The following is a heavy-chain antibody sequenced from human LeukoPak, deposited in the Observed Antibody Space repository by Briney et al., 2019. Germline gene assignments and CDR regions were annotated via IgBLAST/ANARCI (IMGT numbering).Heavy chain of an antibody. V-gene: IGHV1-2*02. CDR3: ARSPTPNWNHRRAKPYYFDY. J-gene: IGHJ4*02. D-gene: IGHD1-14*01. CDR1: GYTFTGYY. Sequence: ASVKVSCKASGYTFTGYYMHWVRQAPGQGLEWMGWINPNSGGTNYAQKFQGRVTMTRDTSISTAYMELSRLRSDDTAVYYCARSPTPNWNHRRAKPYYFDYWGQGTLVTVSS. CDR2: INPNSGGT.